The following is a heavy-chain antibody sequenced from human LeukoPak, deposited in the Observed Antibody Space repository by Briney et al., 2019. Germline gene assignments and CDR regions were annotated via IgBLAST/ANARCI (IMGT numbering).Heavy chain of an antibody. J-gene: IGHJ1*01. CDR1: GFTFSSYG. V-gene: IGHV3-23*01. CDR3: ATGMDNYDGSGYYSYFQH. Sequence: RAGGSLRLSCAASGFTFSSYGMHWVRQAPGKGLEWVAALSGGGDNTFYADSVKGRFTISRDNSKNTLYLQMNSLRAEDTAVYFCATGMDNYDGSGYYSYFQHWGQGTLVTVSS. D-gene: IGHD3-22*01. CDR2: LSGGGDNT.